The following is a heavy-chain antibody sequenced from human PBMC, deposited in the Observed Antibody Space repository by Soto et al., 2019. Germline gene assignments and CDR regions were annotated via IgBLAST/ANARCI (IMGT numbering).Heavy chain of an antibody. Sequence: GSGPTLVNPTQTLTLTCTFSGFSLSTSGMCVSWIRQPPGKALEWLALIDWDDDKYYSTSLKTRLTISKDTSKNQVVLTMTNMDPVDTDTYYCARILLAARMYSSSLRGSYGMDVCGQGTTLTVYS. CDR3: ARILLAARMYSSSLRGSYGMDV. V-gene: IGHV2-70*01. CDR2: IDWDDDK. CDR1: GFSLSTSGMC. D-gene: IGHD6-13*01. J-gene: IGHJ6*02.